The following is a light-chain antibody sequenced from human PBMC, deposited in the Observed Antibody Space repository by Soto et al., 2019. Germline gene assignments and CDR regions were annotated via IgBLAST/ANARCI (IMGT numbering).Light chain of an antibody. CDR3: QQYSDSIT. CDR1: QSVSSNY. Sequence: EIVLTQSPDTLSLSPGESATLSCRASQSVSSNYSAWYQQKPGRAPRLLIYGASNRATGIPDRFIGSVSGTDFTLTISRLGPEHFAVFYCQQYSDSITFGQVTLLQ. J-gene: IGKJ5*01. V-gene: IGKV3-20*01. CDR2: GAS.